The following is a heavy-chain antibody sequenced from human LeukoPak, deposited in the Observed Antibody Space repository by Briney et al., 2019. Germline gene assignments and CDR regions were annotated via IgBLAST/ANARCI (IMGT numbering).Heavy chain of an antibody. D-gene: IGHD6-19*01. CDR3: ARAHAEQWLVSAL. CDR1: GFSFRIYA. Sequence: GRSLRLSCAASGFSFRIYAMHWVRQAPGKGLEWGAFISYDGSTKYYADSVKGRFTISRDNSNNALSLQMNSLRVEDTAVYYCARAHAEQWLVSALWGQGTLVTVSS. J-gene: IGHJ4*02. CDR2: ISYDGSTK. V-gene: IGHV3-30-3*01.